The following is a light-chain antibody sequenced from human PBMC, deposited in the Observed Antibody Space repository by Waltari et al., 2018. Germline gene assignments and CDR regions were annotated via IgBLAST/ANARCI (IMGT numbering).Light chain of an antibody. J-gene: IGKJ2*01. V-gene: IGKV1-39*01. CDR1: RSISSY. CDR2: AAS. CDR3: QQSYSTPPYT. Sequence: DIKLTQPQSSFSPSVGDRVTITCRASRSISSYLNWYQQKPGKAPKLLIYAASSLQSGVPSRFSGSGSGTDFTLTISSLQPEDFATYYCQQSYSTPPYTFGQGTKLEIK.